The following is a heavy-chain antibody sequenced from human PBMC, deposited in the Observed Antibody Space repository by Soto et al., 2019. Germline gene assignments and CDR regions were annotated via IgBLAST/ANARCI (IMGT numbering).Heavy chain of an antibody. Sequence: SETLSLTCTVSGGYISSSSYYWGWIRQPPGKGLEWIGSIYYSGSTYYNPSLNSRVTISVDTSKNQFSLKLSSVTAADTAVYYCARSLELLRYFDYGDFDYWGQGTLVTVSS. CDR2: IYYSGST. CDR3: ARSLELLRYFDYGDFDY. J-gene: IGHJ4*02. CDR1: GGYISSSSYY. D-gene: IGHD3-9*01. V-gene: IGHV4-39*01.